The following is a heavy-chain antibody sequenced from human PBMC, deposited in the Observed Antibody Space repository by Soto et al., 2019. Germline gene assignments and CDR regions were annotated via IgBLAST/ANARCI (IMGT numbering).Heavy chain of an antibody. D-gene: IGHD1-1*01. Sequence: LRLSCAASGFTFSSYSMNWVRQAPGKGLEWVSYISSSSSTIYYADSVKGRFTISRDNAKNSLYLQMNSLRAEDTAVYYCAREERGNLDYWGQGTLVTVSS. CDR3: AREERGNLDY. CDR2: ISSSSSTI. V-gene: IGHV3-48*01. CDR1: GFTFSSYS. J-gene: IGHJ4*02.